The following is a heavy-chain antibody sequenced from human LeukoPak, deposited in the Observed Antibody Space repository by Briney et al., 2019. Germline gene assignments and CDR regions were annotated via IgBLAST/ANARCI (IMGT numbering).Heavy chain of an antibody. CDR1: GGSISTYY. CDR3: ARIGNYYDSSGYYQIGDAFDI. CDR2: IYYSGGT. V-gene: IGHV4-59*01. D-gene: IGHD3-22*01. J-gene: IGHJ3*02. Sequence: SETLSLTCTVSGGSISTYYWTWIRQPPGKGLEWIGYIYYSGGTNYNPSLKSRVTISVDPSKNQFSLKLRSVTAADTAVYYCARIGNYYDSSGYYQIGDAFDIWGQGTMVTVSS.